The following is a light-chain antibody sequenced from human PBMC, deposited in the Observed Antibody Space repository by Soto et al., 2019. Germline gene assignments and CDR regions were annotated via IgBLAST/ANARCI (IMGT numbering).Light chain of an antibody. J-gene: IGKJ2*01. V-gene: IGKV3-20*01. Sequence: EIVLTQSPGTLSLSPGERATLSCRASQSVSSSYLAWYQQKPGPAPRLLIYGASSRATGIPDRFSGSGSGTDFTLTISRLEPEDVAVYDCQQYGSSPYTFGQGTKLEIK. CDR3: QQYGSSPYT. CDR1: QSVSSSY. CDR2: GAS.